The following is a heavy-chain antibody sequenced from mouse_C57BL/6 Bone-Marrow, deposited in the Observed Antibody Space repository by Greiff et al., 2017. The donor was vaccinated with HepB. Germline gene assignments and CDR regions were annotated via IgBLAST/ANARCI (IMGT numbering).Heavy chain of an antibody. J-gene: IGHJ2*01. D-gene: IGHD1-3*01. CDR1: GFTFSSYA. CDR3: ASEDHNFFFDY. Sequence: EVKLVESGGGLVKPGGSLKLSCAASGFTFSSYAMSWVRQTPEKRLEWVATISDGGSYTYYPDNVKGRFTISRDNAKNNLYLQMSHLKSEDTAMYYCASEDHNFFFDYWGQGTTLTVSS. V-gene: IGHV5-4*03. CDR2: ISDGGSYT.